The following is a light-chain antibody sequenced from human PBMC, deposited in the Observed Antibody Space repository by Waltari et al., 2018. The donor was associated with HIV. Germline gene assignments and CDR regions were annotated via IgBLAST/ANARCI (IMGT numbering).Light chain of an antibody. Sequence: YELTQTPSVSVSPGQTARITCFGAGLPHQYAFWYQQKPAQAPVLLIYKVSERPSGIPERFSASRSGTTITLTISGVQEEDEGDYYCQSADSSRNYVLFGGGTKLTVL. CDR3: QSADSSRNYVL. V-gene: IGLV3-25*03. CDR2: KVS. J-gene: IGLJ2*01. CDR1: GLPHQY.